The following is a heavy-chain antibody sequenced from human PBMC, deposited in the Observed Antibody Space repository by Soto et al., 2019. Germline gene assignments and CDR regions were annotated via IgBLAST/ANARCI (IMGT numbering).Heavy chain of an antibody. CDR3: ARETLYVAIDH. CDR2: IHDSGTV. J-gene: IGHJ5*02. Sequence: SETLSLTCTVSGDSISDSYWSWIRQTPGKRLEWIGYIHDSGTVNYNPSLKSRVSMSMDTSKSQFSLRLSSVTAADTAVYYCARETLYVAIDHWGRGTLVTVS. V-gene: IGHV4-59*01. D-gene: IGHD3-16*02. CDR1: GDSISDSY.